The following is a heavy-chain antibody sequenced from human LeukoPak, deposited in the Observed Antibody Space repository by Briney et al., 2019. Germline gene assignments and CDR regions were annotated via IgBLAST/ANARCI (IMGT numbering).Heavy chain of an antibody. Sequence: GGSLRLSCAASGFTVSSYYMTWVRQAPGKGLEWVSVIYSGGSIYYADSVKGRVAISRDNSKNTVFLQMSSVRAEDTAVYYCARSYSNHLFGMDVWGQGTTVTVPS. CDR1: GFTVSSYY. V-gene: IGHV3-66*01. J-gene: IGHJ6*02. CDR2: IYSGGSI. D-gene: IGHD4-11*01. CDR3: ARSYSNHLFGMDV.